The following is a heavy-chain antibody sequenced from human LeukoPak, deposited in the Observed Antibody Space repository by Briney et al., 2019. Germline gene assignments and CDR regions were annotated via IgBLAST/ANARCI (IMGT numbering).Heavy chain of an antibody. D-gene: IGHD6-6*01. CDR1: GFDFPTYA. J-gene: IGHJ4*02. Sequence: PGRSLRLSCAASGFDFPTYAMNWVRQAPGAGLEWVASISGAGTFIYYADSVKGRFTISRDNTKNSLYLQMNGLRAEDTAVYYCTRSSMAALAVDSWGQGTLVTVSS. V-gene: IGHV3-21*01. CDR3: TRSSMAALAVDS. CDR2: ISGAGTFI.